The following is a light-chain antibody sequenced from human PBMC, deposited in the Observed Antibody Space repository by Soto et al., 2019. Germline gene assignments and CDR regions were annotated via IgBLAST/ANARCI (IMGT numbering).Light chain of an antibody. Sequence: ALTQPASVSGSPGQSITISCTGTSSDVGGYNYVSWYQQHPGKAPKLMIYEVSNRPSGVSNRFSGSKSGNTASLTISGLQAEDEADYYCSSFTSSITYVFGTGTKLTVL. CDR3: SSFTSSITYV. CDR1: SSDVGGYNY. CDR2: EVS. J-gene: IGLJ1*01. V-gene: IGLV2-14*01.